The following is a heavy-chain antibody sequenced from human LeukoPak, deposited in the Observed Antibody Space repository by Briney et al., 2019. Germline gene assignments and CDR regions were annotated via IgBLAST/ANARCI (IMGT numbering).Heavy chain of an antibody. D-gene: IGHD3-10*01. CDR3: ARLRGSGSYYYYYYYMDV. CDR2: IKQDGSEK. V-gene: IGHV3-7*01. CDR1: GLTCSSYW. Sequence: GGSLRLSCTASGLTCSSYWMSWVRQAPGKGLEWVANIKQDGSEKYYVDSVKGRFTISRDNAKNSLYLQMNSLRAEDTAVYYCARLRGSGSYYYYYYYMDVWGKGTTVTVSS. J-gene: IGHJ6*03.